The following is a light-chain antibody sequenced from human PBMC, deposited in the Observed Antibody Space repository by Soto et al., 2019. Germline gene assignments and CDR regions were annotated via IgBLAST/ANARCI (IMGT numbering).Light chain of an antibody. Sequence: EIVLTQSPGTLSLSPGEGATLSCRASRSVSNNYVAWYQRKPGQAPRLLIYGASSRATDIPRRFSGSGSGTDFTLTITRLEPEDFAVYYCQQYGSSPPTFGQGTKVESK. CDR1: RSVSNNY. CDR2: GAS. V-gene: IGKV3-20*01. CDR3: QQYGSSPPT. J-gene: IGKJ1*01.